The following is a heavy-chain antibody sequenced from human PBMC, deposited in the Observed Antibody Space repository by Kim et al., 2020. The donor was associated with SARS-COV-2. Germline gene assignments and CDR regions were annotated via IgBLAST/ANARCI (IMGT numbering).Heavy chain of an antibody. CDR2: IYYSGST. J-gene: IGHJ3*02. CDR1: GGSISSGGYY. D-gene: IGHD5-18*01. Sequence: SETLSLTCTVSGGSISSGGYYWSWIRQHPGKGLEWIGYIYYSGSTYYNPSLKSRVTISVDTSKNQFSLKLSSVTAADTAVYYCASTTAMVFVGAFDIWGQGTMVTVSS. CDR3: ASTTAMVFVGAFDI. V-gene: IGHV4-31*03.